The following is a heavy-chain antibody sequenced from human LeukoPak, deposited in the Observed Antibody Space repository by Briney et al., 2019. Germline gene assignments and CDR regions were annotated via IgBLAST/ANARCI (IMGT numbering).Heavy chain of an antibody. Sequence: SETLSLTCAVYGGSFSGYYWSWIRQPPGKGLEWIGEINHSGSTNYNPSLKSRVTISVDTSKNQFSLKLSSVTAADTAVYYCARRPIVGASFDYWGQGTLVTVSS. D-gene: IGHD1-26*01. CDR1: GGSFSGYY. J-gene: IGHJ4*02. CDR2: INHSGST. V-gene: IGHV4-34*01. CDR3: ARRPIVGASFDY.